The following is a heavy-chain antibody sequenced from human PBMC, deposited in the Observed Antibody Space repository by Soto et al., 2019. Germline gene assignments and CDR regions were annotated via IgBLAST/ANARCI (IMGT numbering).Heavy chain of an antibody. CDR3: ARDPFQVFGY. CDR2: IFSDGST. CDR1: GFTVSNNY. Sequence: EVQVVESGGGLVQPGGSLRLSCAASGFTVSNNYMSWVRQAPGKGLEWISVIFSDGSTYYADSVKGRFTISRDNSENTLYLQINSLKAEHTAVYYCARDPFQVFGYWGQGTLVTVSS. J-gene: IGHJ4*02. V-gene: IGHV3-66*01.